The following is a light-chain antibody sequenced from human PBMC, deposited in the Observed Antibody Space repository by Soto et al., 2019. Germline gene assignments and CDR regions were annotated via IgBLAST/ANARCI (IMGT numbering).Light chain of an antibody. Sequence: QSALTQAASVSGSPGQSITISCTGTSSDIGGYDYVSWYQHHPGKAPRLMIYEVRNRPSGVSNRFSGSKSCNTASLTISGLQTEDEADYYCSSYTSNNTPVFGTGTKVTVL. V-gene: IGLV2-14*01. CDR2: EVR. J-gene: IGLJ1*01. CDR1: SSDIGGYDY. CDR3: SSYTSNNTPV.